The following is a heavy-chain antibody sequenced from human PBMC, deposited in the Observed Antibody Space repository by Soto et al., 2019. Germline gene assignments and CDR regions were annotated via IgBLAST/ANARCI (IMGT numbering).Heavy chain of an antibody. CDR1: GYTFTDYG. CDR2: VNTYKGNT. D-gene: IGHD3-16*02. CDR3: ARERGNYRYFDY. Sequence: QVQLVQSGAEVKKPGASVKVSCEASGYTFTDYGITWVRQAPGQGLEWMGWVNTYKGNTKYAQRLLGRVTMTTETSTSTAYMELRSLRSDDTAVYFCARERGNYRYFDYWGQGTLVTVSS. V-gene: IGHV1-18*01. J-gene: IGHJ4*02.